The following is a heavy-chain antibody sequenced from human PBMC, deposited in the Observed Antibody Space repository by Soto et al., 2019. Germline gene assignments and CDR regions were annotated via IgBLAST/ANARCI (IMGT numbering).Heavy chain of an antibody. CDR3: ARLSGTYNSLHY. J-gene: IGHJ4*02. V-gene: IGHV4-4*02. Sequence: QVQLQESGPGLVKPSGTLSLTCAVSGGSISGSNWWSWVRQPPGKGLEWIGEIYHSGSTNCNPSLKRRVTISVDPAKNQFSLMLSSVTAADTAVYSCARLSGTYNSLHYCGQGTLVTVSS. CDR1: GGSISGSNW. D-gene: IGHD1-26*01. CDR2: IYHSGST.